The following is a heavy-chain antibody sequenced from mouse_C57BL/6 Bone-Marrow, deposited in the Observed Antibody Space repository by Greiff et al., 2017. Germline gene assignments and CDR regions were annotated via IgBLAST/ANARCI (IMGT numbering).Heavy chain of an antibody. CDR3: ARESYYGSSPRIAY. CDR1: GYTFTSYW. J-gene: IGHJ3*01. CDR2: IDPSDSYT. V-gene: IGHV1-50*01. D-gene: IGHD1-1*01. Sequence: QVQLKQPGAELVKPGASVKLSCKASGYTFTSYWMQWVKQRPGQGLEWIGEIDPSDSYTNHNQKFKGKATLTVDTSSSTAYMQLSSLTSEDSAVYYCARESYYGSSPRIAYWGQGTLVTVSA.